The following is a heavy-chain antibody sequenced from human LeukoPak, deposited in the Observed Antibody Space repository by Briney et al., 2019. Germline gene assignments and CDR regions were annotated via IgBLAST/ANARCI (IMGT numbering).Heavy chain of an antibody. V-gene: IGHV4-34*01. J-gene: IGHJ4*02. Sequence: PSETLSLTCAVYGGSFSGYYWSWIRQPPGKGLEWIGEINHSGSTNYNPSLKSRVTISVDTSKNQFSLKLSSVTAADTAVYYCARKRSWRAVAGTGGFDYWGQGTLVTVSS. CDR3: ARKRSWRAVAGTGGFDY. CDR2: INHSGST. D-gene: IGHD6-19*01. CDR1: GGSFSGYY.